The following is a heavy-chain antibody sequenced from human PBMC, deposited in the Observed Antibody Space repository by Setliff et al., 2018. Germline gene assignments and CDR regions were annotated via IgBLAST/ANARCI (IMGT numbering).Heavy chain of an antibody. CDR1: GFTFTIYG. CDR2: ISAFNGYT. V-gene: IGHV1-18*01. J-gene: IGHJ3*02. CDR3: LRDRPYSNSPEDAFDI. D-gene: IGHD6-6*01. Sequence: GASVKVSCKASGFTFTIYGVNWVRQAPGQGLEWMGWISAFNGYTQYSQKFKGRITVTTDTSTSTAYMELGSLTSDDTAVYYCLRDRPYSNSPEDAFDIWGQGTTVTVSS.